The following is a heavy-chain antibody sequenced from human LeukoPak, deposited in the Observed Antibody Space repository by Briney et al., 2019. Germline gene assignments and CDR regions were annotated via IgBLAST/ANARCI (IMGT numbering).Heavy chain of an antibody. CDR3: SRGRFLEWSYPFDY. D-gene: IGHD3-3*01. V-gene: IGHV1-8*03. CDR2: VTPSSGNT. Sequence: GASVKVSCKTSGYTSTDYDINWVRQATGQGLEWMGWVTPSSGNTGYAQKFQGRVTITRNTSISTAYMDLSSLRSDDTAVYYCSRGRFLEWSYPFDYWGQGTLVTVSS. CDR1: GYTSTDYD. J-gene: IGHJ4*02.